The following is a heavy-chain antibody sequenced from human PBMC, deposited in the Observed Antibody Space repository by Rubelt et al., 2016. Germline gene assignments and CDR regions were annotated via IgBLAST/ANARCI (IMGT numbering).Heavy chain of an antibody. CDR1: GYTFTSYA. CDR2: INAGNGNT. Sequence: QVQLVQSGAEVKKPGASVKVSCKASGYTFTSYAMHWVRQAPGQRLEWMGWINAGNGNTKYSQKFQGRVTITRDTSASTAYMELSSLSSDDTGVYYCMIWFGEKWGQGTQVTVSS. CDR3: MIWFGEK. V-gene: IGHV1-3*01. J-gene: IGHJ4*02. D-gene: IGHD3-10*01.